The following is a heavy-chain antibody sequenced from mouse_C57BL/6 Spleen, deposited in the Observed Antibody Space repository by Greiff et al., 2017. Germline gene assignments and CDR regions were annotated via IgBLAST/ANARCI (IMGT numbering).Heavy chain of an antibody. D-gene: IGHD1-1*01. Sequence: QVQLQQPGAELVKPGASVKMSCKASGYTFTSYWITWVKQRPGQGLEWIGDIYPGSGSTNYNEKFKSKATLTVDTSSSTAYMQLSSLTSEDSAVYYCARFSFSTTVVATDFDYWGQGTTLTVSS. J-gene: IGHJ2*01. CDR2: IYPGSGST. CDR3: ARFSFSTTVVATDFDY. CDR1: GYTFTSYW. V-gene: IGHV1-55*01.